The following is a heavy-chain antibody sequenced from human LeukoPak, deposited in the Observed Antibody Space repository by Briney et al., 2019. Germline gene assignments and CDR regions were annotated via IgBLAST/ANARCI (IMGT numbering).Heavy chain of an antibody. CDR2: ISSSSSYI. J-gene: IGHJ4*02. CDR1: GITFSSYS. V-gene: IGHV3-21*01. CDR3: ARDPMGYCGGDCSHFDY. Sequence: GGSLRLSCAASGITFSSYSMNWVRQAPRKGLEWVSSISSSSSYIYYADSVKGRFTISRDNAKNSLYLHMNSLRAEDTAVYYCARDPMGYCGGDCSHFDYWGQGTRVTVSS. D-gene: IGHD2-21*02.